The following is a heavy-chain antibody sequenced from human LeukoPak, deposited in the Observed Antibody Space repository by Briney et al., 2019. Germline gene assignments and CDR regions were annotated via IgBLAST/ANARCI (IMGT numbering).Heavy chain of an antibody. Sequence: PSETLSLTCAVYGGSFSGYYWSWIRQPPGKGLEWIGEINHSGSTNYNPSLKSRVTISVDTSKNQFSLKLSSVTAADTAVYYCARRDYVWGSYRPFDCWGQGTLVTVSS. J-gene: IGHJ4*02. D-gene: IGHD3-16*02. V-gene: IGHV4-34*01. CDR1: GGSFSGYY. CDR2: INHSGST. CDR3: ARRDYVWGSYRPFDC.